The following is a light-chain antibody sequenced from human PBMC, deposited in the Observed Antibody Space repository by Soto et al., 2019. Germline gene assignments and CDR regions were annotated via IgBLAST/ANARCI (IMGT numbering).Light chain of an antibody. V-gene: IGKV1-39*01. Sequence: DIQMTQSPSSLSASVGDRVTITCRASQRIISWLAWYHQKPGKSPKLLIFDAFSLESGVPSRFSGGASGTDFTLTITTLQHEDFATYYCRQSYSTPFAFGPGTKVDIK. CDR2: DAF. CDR1: QRIISW. J-gene: IGKJ3*01. CDR3: RQSYSTPFA.